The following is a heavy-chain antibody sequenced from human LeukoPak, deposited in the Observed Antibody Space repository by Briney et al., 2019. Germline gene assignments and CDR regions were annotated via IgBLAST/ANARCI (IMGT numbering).Heavy chain of an antibody. CDR1: GYTFTSYY. V-gene: IGHV1-2*02. CDR2: INPNSGGT. CDR3: ARVTMVRGVIVKPFDY. Sequence: ASVKVSCKASGYTFTSYYMHWVRQAPGQGLEWMGWINPNSGGTNYAQKFQGRVTMTRDTSISTAYMELSRLRSDDTAVYYCARVTMVRGVIVKPFDYWGQGTLVTVSS. J-gene: IGHJ4*02. D-gene: IGHD3-10*01.